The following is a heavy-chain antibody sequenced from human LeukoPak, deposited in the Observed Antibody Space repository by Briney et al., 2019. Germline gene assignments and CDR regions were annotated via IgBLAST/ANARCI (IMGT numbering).Heavy chain of an antibody. Sequence: SETLSLTCAVSGGSISSGGYSWSWIRQPPGKGLEWIGYIYYSGSTNYNPSLKSRVTISVDTSKNQFSLKLSSVTAADTAVYYCARLAAAAPFDAFDIWGQGTMVTVSS. J-gene: IGHJ3*02. CDR3: ARLAAAAPFDAFDI. CDR1: GGSISSGGYS. CDR2: IYYSGST. D-gene: IGHD6-13*01. V-gene: IGHV4-61*08.